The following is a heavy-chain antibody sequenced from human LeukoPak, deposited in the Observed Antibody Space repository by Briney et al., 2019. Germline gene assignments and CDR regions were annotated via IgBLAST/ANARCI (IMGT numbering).Heavy chain of an antibody. V-gene: IGHV3-21*01. J-gene: IGHJ4*02. CDR3: ANDGAPYCSGATCYSAADY. CDR2: ISSSSSYV. Sequence: GGSLRLSCAASGFTFSSYSMNWVRQAPGKGLEWVSSISSSSSYVYYADSVKGRFTISRDNTKNSLYLQMNSLRAEDTAVYYCANDGAPYCSGATCYSAADYWGQGTLVTVSS. CDR1: GFTFSSYS. D-gene: IGHD2-15*01.